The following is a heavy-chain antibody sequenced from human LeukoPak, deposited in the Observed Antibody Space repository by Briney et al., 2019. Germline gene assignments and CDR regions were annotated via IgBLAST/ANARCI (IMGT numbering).Heavy chain of an antibody. V-gene: IGHV4-31*03. CDR2: IYYSGST. CDR1: GGSISSGGYW. Sequence: SETLSLTCTVAGGSISSGGYWWSWIRQHPGKGLEWIGYIYYSGSTYYNPSLKSRVTISVDTSKNQFSLKLSSVTAADTAVYYCARARIQLWSPLDYWGQGTLVTVSS. D-gene: IGHD5-18*01. J-gene: IGHJ4*02. CDR3: ARARIQLWSPLDY.